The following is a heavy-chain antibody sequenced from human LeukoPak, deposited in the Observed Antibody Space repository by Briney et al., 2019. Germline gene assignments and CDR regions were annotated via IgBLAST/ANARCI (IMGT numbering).Heavy chain of an antibody. CDR2: INTNTGNP. CDR3: AGDGDLDIVATIMDY. Sequence: GALVKVSCKASGYTFTSYAMNWVRQAPGQGLEWMGWINTNTGNPTYAQGFTGRFVFSLDTSVSTAYLQISSLKAEDTAVYYCAGDGDLDIVATIMDYWGQGTLVTVSS. V-gene: IGHV7-4-1*02. D-gene: IGHD5-12*01. CDR1: GYTFTSYA. J-gene: IGHJ4*02.